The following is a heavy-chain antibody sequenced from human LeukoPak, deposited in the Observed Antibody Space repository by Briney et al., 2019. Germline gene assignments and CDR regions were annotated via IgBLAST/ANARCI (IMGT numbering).Heavy chain of an antibody. V-gene: IGHV4-4*02. CDR2: IYHSGST. D-gene: IGHD5-24*01. CDR3: ARGRMATIEGGGYFDL. CDR1: GGSISSSNW. J-gene: IGHJ2*01. Sequence: SETLSLTCAVSGGSISSSNWWSWVRQPPGKGLEWIGEIYHSGSTTYNPSLKSRVTISVDKSENQFSLKLSSVTAADTAVYYCARGRMATIEGGGYFDLWGRGTLVTVSS.